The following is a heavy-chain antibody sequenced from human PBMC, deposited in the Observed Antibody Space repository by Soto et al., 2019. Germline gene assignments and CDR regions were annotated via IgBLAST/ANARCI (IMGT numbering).Heavy chain of an antibody. V-gene: IGHV2-70*11. CDR3: ARTTYSIAAAAPHFDY. CDR2: IDWDDDK. Sequence: ISRIRQPPGKALEWLARIDWDDDKYYSTSLKTRLTISKDTSKNQVVLTMTNMDPVDTATYYCARTTYSIAAAAPHFDYWGQGTLVTVSS. D-gene: IGHD6-13*01. J-gene: IGHJ4*02.